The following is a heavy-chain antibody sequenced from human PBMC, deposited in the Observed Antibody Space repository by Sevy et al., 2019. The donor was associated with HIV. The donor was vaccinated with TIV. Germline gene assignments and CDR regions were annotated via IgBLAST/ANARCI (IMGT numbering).Heavy chain of an antibody. CDR2: LSFGCGEI. D-gene: IGHD2-8*01. J-gene: IGHJ4*02. CDR1: GFTFSKYS. V-gene: IGHV3-23*01. Sequence: GESLKISCAASGFTFSKYSMSWVRQPPGKGLEWVSTLSFGCGEINHADSVKGRFTISRDNSKNSLYLQMNNLRAEDTAVYYCAREGCTKPHDYWGQGTRVTVSS. CDR3: AREGCTKPHDY.